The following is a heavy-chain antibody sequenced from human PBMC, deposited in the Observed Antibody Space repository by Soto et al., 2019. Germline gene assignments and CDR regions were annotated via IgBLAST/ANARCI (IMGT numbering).Heavy chain of an antibody. Sequence: PSETLCLTCTASGGSITSSSSYWGRIRPPTGKGLEWIGSIYYSGSTYYNPSLKSRVTISVDTSKNQFSLKLSSVTAADTAVYYCARPNEGATGAFDIWGQGTMVT. CDR3: ARPNEGATGAFDI. J-gene: IGHJ3*02. CDR1: GGSITSSSSY. D-gene: IGHD1-26*01. CDR2: IYYSGST. V-gene: IGHV4-39*01.